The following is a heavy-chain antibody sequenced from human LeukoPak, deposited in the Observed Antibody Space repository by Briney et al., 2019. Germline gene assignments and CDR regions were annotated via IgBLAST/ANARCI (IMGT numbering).Heavy chain of an antibody. CDR3: ARGDGDYGDY. CDR2: IHYGESP. Sequence: SETLSLTCTVSGYFISSGYFWGWIRQPPGKGLEWIGIIHYGESPYYSPSLESRITMSMDTSKNHFSLNLSSVTATDTAVYYCARGDGDYGDYWGQGTLVTVSS. CDR1: GYFISSGYF. J-gene: IGHJ4*02. V-gene: IGHV4-38-2*02. D-gene: IGHD4-17*01.